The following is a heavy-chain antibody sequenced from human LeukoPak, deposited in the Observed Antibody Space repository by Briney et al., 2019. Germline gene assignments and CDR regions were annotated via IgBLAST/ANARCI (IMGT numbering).Heavy chain of an antibody. CDR3: AKVPDPYYFDY. J-gene: IGHJ4*02. Sequence: GGSLRLSCAASGFTFSDYYMSWIRQAPGKGLEWVSYISSSGTTIYYADSVKGRFTISRDNSKNTLYLQMNSLRAEDTAVYYCAKVPDPYYFDYWGQGTLVTVSS. V-gene: IGHV3-11*01. CDR1: GFTFSDYY. CDR2: ISSSGTTI.